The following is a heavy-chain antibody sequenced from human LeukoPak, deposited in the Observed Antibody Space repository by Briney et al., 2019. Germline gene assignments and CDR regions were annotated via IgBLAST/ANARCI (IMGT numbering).Heavy chain of an antibody. J-gene: IGHJ6*02. CDR1: GGSFGGYY. CDR3: ARDLLSGYYGMDV. V-gene: IGHV4-59*01. D-gene: IGHD2-15*01. CDR2: IYYSGST. Sequence: PSETLSLTCAVYGGSFGGYYWSWIRQPPGKGLEWIGYIYYSGSTNYNPSLKSRVTISVDTSKNQFSLKLSSVTAADTAVYYCARDLLSGYYGMDVWGQGTTVTVSS.